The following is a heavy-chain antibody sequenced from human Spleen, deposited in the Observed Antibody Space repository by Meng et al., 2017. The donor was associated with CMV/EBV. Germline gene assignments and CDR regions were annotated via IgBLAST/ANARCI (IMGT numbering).Heavy chain of an antibody. V-gene: IGHV2-70D*14. CDR2: IDWDDDR. CDR3: ARILSAAGPNDAFDI. J-gene: IGHJ3*02. CDR1: GFSLSTSGMR. Sequence: SGPTLVKPTPTLTLTCTFSGFSLSTSGMRVSWIRQPPGKALEWLARIDWDDDRFYSTSLRTRLTISKDTSKNQVVLTMTNMDPVDTATYFCARILSAAGPNDAFDIWGQGTMVTVSS. D-gene: IGHD6-13*01.